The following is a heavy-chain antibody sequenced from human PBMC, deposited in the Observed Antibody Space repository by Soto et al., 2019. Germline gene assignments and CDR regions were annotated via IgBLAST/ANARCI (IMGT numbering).Heavy chain of an antibody. CDR2: ISSSSSYT. J-gene: IGHJ4*02. D-gene: IGHD2-15*01. Sequence: GGSLRLSCAASGFTFSDYYMSWIRQAPGKWLEWVSYISSSSSYTNYADSVKGRFTISRDNAKNSLYLQMNSLRAEDTAVYYCARGSVAAYTIDYWGQGXLVTVSS. CDR3: ARGSVAAYTIDY. CDR1: GFTFSDYY. V-gene: IGHV3-11*06.